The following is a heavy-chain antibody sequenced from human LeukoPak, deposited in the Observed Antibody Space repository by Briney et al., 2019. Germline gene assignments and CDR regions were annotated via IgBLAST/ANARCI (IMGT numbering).Heavy chain of an antibody. D-gene: IGHD4-11*01. CDR1: VGSLTNNTWY. CDR2: IYYNGNA. J-gene: IGHJ5*02. CDR3: ARANDYSLYSRFDP. Sequence: PSETLSLTCTVSVGSLTNNTWYWGWVRQPPGKGLEWIGDIYYNGNAYYNPSLKSRVTISIDTSKNQFSLKVNSVTAADTAVYYCARANDYSLYSRFDPWGQGTLVTVSS. V-gene: IGHV4-39*01.